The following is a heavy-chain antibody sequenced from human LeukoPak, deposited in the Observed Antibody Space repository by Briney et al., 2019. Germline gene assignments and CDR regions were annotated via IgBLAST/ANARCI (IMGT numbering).Heavy chain of an antibody. CDR2: ISGSGGST. D-gene: IGHD3-22*01. Sequence: GGSLRLSCAASGFTFSSYAMSWVRQAPGKGLEWVSAISGSGGSTYYADSVKGRFTISRDNFKNTLYLQMNSLRAEDTAVYYCARHDKKLEIGYYYYYYMDVWGKGTTVTVSS. CDR1: GFTFSSYA. J-gene: IGHJ6*03. CDR3: ARHDKKLEIGYYYYYYMDV. V-gene: IGHV3-23*01.